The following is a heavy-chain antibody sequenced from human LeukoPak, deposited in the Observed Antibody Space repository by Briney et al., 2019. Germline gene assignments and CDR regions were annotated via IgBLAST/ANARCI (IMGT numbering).Heavy chain of an antibody. CDR2: ISYDGSNK. V-gene: IGHV3-30-3*01. J-gene: IGHJ4*02. CDR3: GRGFSNWSLDY. D-gene: IGHD6-13*01. Sequence: PGGSLRLSCAASGFTFSSYAMHWVRQAPGKGLEWVAVISYDGSNKYYADSVKGRVTLSRDNSKNTVYLQMSSLRVADTGVYYCGRGFSNWSLDYWGQGTLITVSS. CDR1: GFTFSSYA.